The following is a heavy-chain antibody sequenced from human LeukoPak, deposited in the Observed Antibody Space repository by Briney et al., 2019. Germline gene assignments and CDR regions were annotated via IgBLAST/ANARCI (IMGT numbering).Heavy chain of an antibody. CDR3: ASFFYSGYDSLDY. CDR1: GGTFSSYA. J-gene: IGHJ4*02. Sequence: SVKVSCKASGGTFSSYAISWVRQAPGQGLEWMGGIIPIFGTANYAQKFQGRVAITADESTSTAYMELSSLRSEDTAVYYCASFFYSGYDSLDYWGQGTLVTVSS. CDR2: IIPIFGTA. V-gene: IGHV1-69*13. D-gene: IGHD5-12*01.